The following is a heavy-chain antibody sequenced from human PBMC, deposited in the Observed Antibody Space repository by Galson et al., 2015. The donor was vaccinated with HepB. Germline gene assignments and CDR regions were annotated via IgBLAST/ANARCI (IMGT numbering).Heavy chain of an antibody. CDR2: ISWNSGTV. D-gene: IGHD3-22*01. CDR3: AKVASYDSSGYDYSFDY. V-gene: IGHV3-9*01. CDR1: GFTFSSYA. J-gene: IGHJ4*02. Sequence: SLRLSCAASGFTFSSYAMSWVRQAPGKGLEWVSVISWNSGTVDYSDSVKGRFTISRDNAKNSLYLQMDSLRAEDTALYYCAKVASYDSSGYDYSFDYWGQGTQVTVSS.